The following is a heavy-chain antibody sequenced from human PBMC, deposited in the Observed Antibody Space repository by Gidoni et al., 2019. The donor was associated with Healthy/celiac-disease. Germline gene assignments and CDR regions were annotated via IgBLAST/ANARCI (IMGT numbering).Heavy chain of an antibody. Sequence: QLQLQESGPGLAKPPETLSLTCPVSGGSISSSSYYWGWISQPPGKGLEWIGSIYYSGSTYYNPSLKSRVTISVDTSKNQFSLKLSSVTAADTAVYYCARAGMGVVVTWGQGTLVTVSS. CDR3: ARAGMGVVVT. CDR1: GGSISSSSYY. V-gene: IGHV4-39*07. J-gene: IGHJ4*02. CDR2: IYYSGST. D-gene: IGHD3-22*01.